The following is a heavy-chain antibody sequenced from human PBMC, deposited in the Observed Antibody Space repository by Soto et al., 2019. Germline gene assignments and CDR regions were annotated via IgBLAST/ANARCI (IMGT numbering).Heavy chain of an antibody. CDR3: ARDLLAVDSSSAGMDV. CDR1: GFTFSSYA. V-gene: IGHV3-30-3*01. J-gene: IGHJ6*02. CDR2: ISYDGSNK. D-gene: IGHD6-6*01. Sequence: PGGSLRLSCAASGFTFSSYAMHWVRQAPGKGLEWVAVISYDGSNKYYADSVKGRFTISRDNSKNTLYLQMNSLRAEDTAVYYCARDLLAVDSSSAGMDVWGQGTTVTVSS.